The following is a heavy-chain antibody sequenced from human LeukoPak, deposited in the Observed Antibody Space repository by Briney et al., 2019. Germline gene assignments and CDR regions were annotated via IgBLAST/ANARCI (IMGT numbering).Heavy chain of an antibody. CDR1: GFTVSSNS. CDR3: ARDVAAPGGVYFDY. D-gene: IGHD3-16*01. Sequence: GGSLRLSCAASGFTVSSNSMSWVRQAPGKGLVWVSVIYTGGTTYYADSVKGRFTISRDNSKNTLYLQMDSLRAEDTAVYYCARDVAAPGGVYFDYWGQGTLVTVSS. CDR2: IYTGGTT. V-gene: IGHV3-66*01. J-gene: IGHJ4*02.